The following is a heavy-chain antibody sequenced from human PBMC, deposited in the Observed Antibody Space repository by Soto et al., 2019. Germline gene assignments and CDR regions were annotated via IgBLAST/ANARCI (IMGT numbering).Heavy chain of an antibody. CDR3: AKEAGLVRFFDWLSNGLDV. V-gene: IGHV3-9*01. D-gene: IGHD3-9*01. Sequence: EVQLVESGGDLVQPGRSLRLSCAASGFTFDDYAMHWVRQAPGKGLEWVSGISWNSGNKGYADSVKGRFTISRDNAKNXXXXXMNSLRAEDTALYYCAKEAGLVRFFDWLSNGLDVWGQGTAVTVS. CDR1: GFTFDDYA. CDR2: ISWNSGNK. J-gene: IGHJ6*02.